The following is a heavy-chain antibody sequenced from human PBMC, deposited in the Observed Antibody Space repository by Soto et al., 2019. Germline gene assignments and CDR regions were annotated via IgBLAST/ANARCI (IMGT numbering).Heavy chain of an antibody. CDR1: DYTFTSYG. D-gene: IGHD6-13*01. CDR3: ARSGSSWNLREFDY. Sequence: SVKVSCQASDYTFTSYGIIWVRQAPGQGLEWIGWISVYNGNTNYAQKFRGRVTMTTDISTTTAYMEMRSLRSDDTAVYYCARSGSSWNLREFDYWGQGTLVTVSS. J-gene: IGHJ4*02. CDR2: ISVYNGNT. V-gene: IGHV1-18*01.